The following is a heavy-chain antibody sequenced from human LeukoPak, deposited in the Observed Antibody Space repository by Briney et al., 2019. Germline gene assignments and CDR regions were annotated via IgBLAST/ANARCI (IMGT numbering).Heavy chain of an antibody. CDR1: GITLSNYG. CDR2: ISDSGGRT. Sequence: GGSLRLSSAVYGITLSNYGMTWVRQAPGKGLEWVAGISDSGGRTNYADSVKGRFTISRDNPKNTLYLQMNSLRAEDTAVYFCAKRGVVIRVILVGFHKEAYYFDSWGQGALVTVSS. D-gene: IGHD3-22*01. V-gene: IGHV3-23*01. J-gene: IGHJ4*02. CDR3: AKRGVVIRVILVGFHKEAYYFDS.